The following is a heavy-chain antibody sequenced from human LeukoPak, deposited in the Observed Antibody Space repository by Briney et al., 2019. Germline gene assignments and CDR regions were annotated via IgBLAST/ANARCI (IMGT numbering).Heavy chain of an antibody. CDR2: ISSSSSYI. V-gene: IGHV3-21*01. CDR3: ARVYSSSWYSTYYFDY. D-gene: IGHD6-13*01. J-gene: IGHJ4*02. CDR1: GFTFSSYS. Sequence: GGSLRLSCAASGFTFSSYSMNWVRQAPGKGLEWVSSISSSSSYIYYADSVKGRFTISRDNAKNSLYLQMNSLRAEDTAVYYCARVYSSSWYSTYYFDYWGQGTLVTVSS.